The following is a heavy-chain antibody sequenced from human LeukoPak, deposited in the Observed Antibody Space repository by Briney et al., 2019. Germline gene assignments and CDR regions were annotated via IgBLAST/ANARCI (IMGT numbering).Heavy chain of an antibody. D-gene: IGHD1-26*01. V-gene: IGHV3-33*03. CDR1: GFTFSNYG. CDR2: VWYDGSNK. J-gene: IGHJ6*03. Sequence: PGRSLRLSCAASGFTFSNYGMHWVRQAPGKGLEWVAVVWYDGSNKYYADSVKGRFTISRDNAKNSLYLQMNSLRAEDTAVYYCAGRWGLYYYYMDVWGKGTTVTVSS. CDR3: AGRWGLYYYYMDV.